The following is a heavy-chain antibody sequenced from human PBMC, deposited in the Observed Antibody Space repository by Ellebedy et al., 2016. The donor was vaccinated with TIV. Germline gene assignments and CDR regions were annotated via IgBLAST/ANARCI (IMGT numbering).Heavy chain of an antibody. J-gene: IGHJ4*02. CDR3: ARLDWLSFDY. Sequence: MPSETLSLTCTVSGGSISSSSYYWGWIRQPPGKGLEWIGSIYYSGSTYYNPSLKSRVTISVDTSKNQFSLKLSSVTAADTAVYYCARLDWLSFDYWGQGTLVTVSS. D-gene: IGHD3-9*01. CDR1: GGSISSSSYY. CDR2: IYYSGST. V-gene: IGHV4-39*01.